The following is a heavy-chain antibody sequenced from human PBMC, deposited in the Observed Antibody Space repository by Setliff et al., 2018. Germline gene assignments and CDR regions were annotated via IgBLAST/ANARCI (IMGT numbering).Heavy chain of an antibody. Sequence: GGSLRLSCAGSGFTFNTYWMTWVRQAPGKGLEWVASITHDGSKTYILDSVKGRFTISRDNTKNSLYLQMNSLRGEDTAVYYCAREDWNGLDIWGKGTMVTVSS. V-gene: IGHV3-7*01. CDR2: ITHDGSKT. CDR3: AREDWNGLDI. D-gene: IGHD1-1*01. J-gene: IGHJ3*02. CDR1: GFTFNTYW.